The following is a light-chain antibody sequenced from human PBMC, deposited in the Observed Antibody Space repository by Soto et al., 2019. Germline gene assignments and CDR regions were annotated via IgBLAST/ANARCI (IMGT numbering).Light chain of an antibody. CDR2: AAS. CDR1: RAISIF. Sequence: IQMPPSPSSLSASVAASVSITCRARRAISIFLNWYQHKPGKPPTLLIYAASSLQSGVPSRFSGSGSGTDFTLTISRLQPEDFATYYCQQSDNTPLTFGGGTKVDIK. J-gene: IGKJ4*01. CDR3: QQSDNTPLT. V-gene: IGKV1-39*01.